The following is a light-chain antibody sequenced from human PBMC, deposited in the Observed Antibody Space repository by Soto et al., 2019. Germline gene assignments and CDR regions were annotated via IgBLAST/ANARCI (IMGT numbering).Light chain of an antibody. Sequence: ESVLTQSPATLSLSPGERATLSCRTSQSISSYFAWYQQKPGQAPRLLIYDTSTRATGIPARFSGSGSGTALTLTISSLEPVDFAVYYCQQRSTWPRWTFGQGTKVDNK. CDR2: DTS. CDR3: QQRSTWPRWT. CDR1: QSISSY. J-gene: IGKJ1*01. V-gene: IGKV3-11*01.